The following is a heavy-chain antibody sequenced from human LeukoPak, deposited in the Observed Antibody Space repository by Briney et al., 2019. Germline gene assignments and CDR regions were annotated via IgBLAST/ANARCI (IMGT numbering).Heavy chain of an antibody. CDR2: IYHSGST. J-gene: IGHJ5*02. Sequence: PSQTLSLTCAVSGGSISSGGYSWSWIRQPPGKGLEWIGYIYHSGSTYYDPSLKSRVTISVDRSKNKFSLKLSSVTAADTAVYYCARGPYCSGGSCYSVWFDPWGQGTLVTVSS. CDR1: GGSISSGGYS. V-gene: IGHV4-30-2*01. CDR3: ARGPYCSGGSCYSVWFDP. D-gene: IGHD2-15*01.